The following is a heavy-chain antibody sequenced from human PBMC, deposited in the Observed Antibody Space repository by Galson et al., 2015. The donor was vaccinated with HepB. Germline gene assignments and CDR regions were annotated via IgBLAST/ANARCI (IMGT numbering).Heavy chain of an antibody. CDR2: ISPRSSII. J-gene: IGHJ3*01. CDR3: ARDRWRQSWLELDALDV. V-gene: IGHV3-48*02. D-gene: IGHD5-24*01. CDR1: GFSFSDHN. Sequence: SLRLSCAASGFSFSDHNMNWVRQAPGKGLEWVSYISPRSSIIYYADSVRGRFTISRDNGKGLLYLQMTSLRDEDTAVYYCARDRWRQSWLELDALDVWGQGTMVSVSS.